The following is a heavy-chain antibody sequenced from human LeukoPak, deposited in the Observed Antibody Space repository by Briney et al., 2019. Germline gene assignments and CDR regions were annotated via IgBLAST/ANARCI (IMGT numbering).Heavy chain of an antibody. CDR3: ARRMGNTLGDYYFDY. D-gene: IGHD3-16*01. Sequence: PSETLSLTCAVYGGSFSGYYWSWIRQPPGKGLEWIGYIYTSGSTNYNPSLKSRVTISVDTSKNQFSLKLSSVTAADTAVYYCARRMGNTLGDYYFDYWGQGTLVTVSS. CDR2: IYTSGST. CDR1: GGSFSGYY. V-gene: IGHV4-4*09. J-gene: IGHJ4*02.